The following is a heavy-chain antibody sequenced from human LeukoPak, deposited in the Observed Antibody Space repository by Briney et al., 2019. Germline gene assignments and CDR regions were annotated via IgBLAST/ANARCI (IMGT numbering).Heavy chain of an antibody. V-gene: IGHV4-59*08. Sequence: SETLSLTCTVSGGSISSYYWGWIHQPPGKGLEWIGYIYYSGSTNYNPSLKSRVTISLDTSKKQFSLNLTSVTAADTAVYYCARHVTVHYSSFDYWGQGTLVTVSS. D-gene: IGHD2-15*01. CDR1: GGSISSYY. CDR2: IYYSGST. CDR3: ARHVTVHYSSFDY. J-gene: IGHJ4*02.